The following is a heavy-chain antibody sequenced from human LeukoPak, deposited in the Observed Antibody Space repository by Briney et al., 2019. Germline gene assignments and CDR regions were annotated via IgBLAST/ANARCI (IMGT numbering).Heavy chain of an antibody. V-gene: IGHV4-59*12. CDR3: GWRGYLFDY. CDR1: GGSISGYF. J-gene: IGHJ4*02. D-gene: IGHD3-3*01. Sequence: SETLSLTCTVSGGSISGYFWSWIRQSPGMGLEWIGYIYYSGSTTYNPSLKSRVTISVDRSKNQFSLKLSSVTAADTAVYYCGWRGYLFDYWGQGTLVTVSS. CDR2: IYYSGST.